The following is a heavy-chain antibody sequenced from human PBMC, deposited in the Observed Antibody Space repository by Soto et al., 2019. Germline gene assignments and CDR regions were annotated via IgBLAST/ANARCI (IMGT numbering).Heavy chain of an antibody. V-gene: IGHV3-23*01. J-gene: IGHJ4*02. D-gene: IGHD3-22*01. CDR3: AKDRMFDSGGYFSAIFDS. Sequence: GGSLRLSCAASGFTFSSYDMSWVRRAPGKGLEWVSGISGGGGTAHYAASVMGRFTISRDNSKNTLYLQMNSLRADDTAVYYCAKDRMFDSGGYFSAIFDSWGQGSLVTVSS. CDR1: GFTFSSYD. CDR2: ISGGGGTA.